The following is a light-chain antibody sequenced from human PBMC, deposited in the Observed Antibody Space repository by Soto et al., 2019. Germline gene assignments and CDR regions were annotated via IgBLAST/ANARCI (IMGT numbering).Light chain of an antibody. V-gene: IGKV1-39*01. CDR3: QQTYSTLWT. CDR2: AAS. CDR1: QNINSQ. Sequence: DIQMTQSPSSRSASVGDGVTITCRASQNINSQLHWYQQKPGKAPNLLIYAASTLESGVSSRFSGSGSGTDFTLTISSLQPEDFTTYYCQQTYSTLWTFGQGTKVDIK. J-gene: IGKJ1*01.